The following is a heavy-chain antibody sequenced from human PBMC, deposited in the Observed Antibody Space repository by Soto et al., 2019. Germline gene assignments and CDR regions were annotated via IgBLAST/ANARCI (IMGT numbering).Heavy chain of an antibody. CDR2: ISGSGGNST. Sequence: PGGSLRLSFAASGFTFSTYAMSWVRQAPGKGLEWVSAISGSGGNSTFYGDSGKGRFTISRDNSKNTLYLQMNSLGAEDTAVYYCAKGGGSCCFANWARGTLVPVSS. D-gene: IGHD2-15*01. V-gene: IGHV3-23*01. CDR1: GFTFSTYA. J-gene: IGHJ4*02. CDR3: AKGGGSCCFAN.